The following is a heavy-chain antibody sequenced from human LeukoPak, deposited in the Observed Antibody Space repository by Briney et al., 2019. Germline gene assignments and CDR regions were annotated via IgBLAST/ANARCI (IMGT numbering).Heavy chain of an antibody. D-gene: IGHD3-9*01. J-gene: IGHJ4*02. CDR1: GFTVSSNY. CDR2: IYSGGST. Sequence: GGSLRLSCAASGFTVSSNYMSWVRQAPGKGLEWVSVIYSGGSTYYADSVKGRFTISRDNSKNTLYLQMNSLRAEGTAVYYCARDPLLLRYFDWFYYFDYWGQGTLVTVSS. CDR3: ARDPLLLRYFDWFYYFDY. V-gene: IGHV3-53*01.